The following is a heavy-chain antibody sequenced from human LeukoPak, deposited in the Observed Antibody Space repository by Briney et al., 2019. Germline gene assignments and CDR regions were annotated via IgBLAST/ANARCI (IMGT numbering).Heavy chain of an antibody. CDR1: GFTFSSYA. Sequence: GGSLRLSCAASGFTFSSYAMNWVRQAPGKGLEWVSAISGSGSGDSTYYADSVKGRFTISRDNSKNTLYLQMNRLRAEDTAVYFCAKSAAAYYDLLSGYDAFDIWGQGTTVTVSS. V-gene: IGHV3-23*01. D-gene: IGHD3-3*01. J-gene: IGHJ3*02. CDR3: AKSAAAYYDLLSGYDAFDI. CDR2: ISGSGSGDST.